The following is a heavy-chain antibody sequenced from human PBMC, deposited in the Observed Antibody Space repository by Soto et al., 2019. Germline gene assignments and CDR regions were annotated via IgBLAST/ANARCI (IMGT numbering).Heavy chain of an antibody. D-gene: IGHD3-10*01. CDR3: ARDARRGRRLLWVGTGGLDYYCCMDV. Sequence: SETLSLTCTVSGGSISSGGYYWSWIRQHPGKGLEWIGYIYYSGSTYYNPSLKSRVTISVDTSKNQFSLKLSSVTAADTAVYYCARDARRGRRLLWVGTGGLDYYCCMDVWGKGTTVTVSS. J-gene: IGHJ6*04. V-gene: IGHV4-31*03. CDR1: GGSISSGGYY. CDR2: IYYSGST.